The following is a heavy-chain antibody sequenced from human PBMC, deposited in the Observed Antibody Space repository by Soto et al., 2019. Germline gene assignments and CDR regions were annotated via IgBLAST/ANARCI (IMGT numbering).Heavy chain of an antibody. Sequence: SETLSLTCTVSGGSISSGGYYWSWIRQHPGKGLEWIGYIYYSGSTYYNPSLKSRVTISVDTSKNQFSLKLSSVTAADTAVYYCARGNWNDERYGMDVWGQGTTVTVSS. J-gene: IGHJ6*02. V-gene: IGHV4-31*03. CDR2: IYYSGST. D-gene: IGHD1-20*01. CDR3: ARGNWNDERYGMDV. CDR1: GGSISSGGYY.